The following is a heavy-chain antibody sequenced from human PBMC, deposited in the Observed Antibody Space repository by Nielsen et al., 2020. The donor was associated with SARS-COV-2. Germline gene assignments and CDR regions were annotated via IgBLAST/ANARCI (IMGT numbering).Heavy chain of an antibody. CDR3: ARDYYGDYLDGFDI. Sequence: GSLRLSCTVSGGSMTRYYWTWIRQSPGKRLEWIGYINDSGSTNYSPSLKSRVTISLDTSKNQFSLKLTSVTAADTAFYYCARDYYGDYLDGFDIWGHGTMVTVFS. D-gene: IGHD4-17*01. V-gene: IGHV4-59*01. CDR2: INDSGST. J-gene: IGHJ3*02. CDR1: GGSMTRYY.